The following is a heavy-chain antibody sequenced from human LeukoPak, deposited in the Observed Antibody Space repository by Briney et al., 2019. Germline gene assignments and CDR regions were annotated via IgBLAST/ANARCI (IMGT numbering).Heavy chain of an antibody. V-gene: IGHV4-34*01. D-gene: IGHD3-22*01. CDR3: AGNDSSGSVDY. Sequence: SETLSLTCAVSGGSFSAYYWSWIRQPPGKGLEWIGEINHSGSANYNPSLKSRVTISVDTSKNQFSLTLSSVAAADTAVYYCAGNDSSGSVDYWGQGTLVTVSS. CDR2: INHSGSA. CDR1: GGSFSAYY. J-gene: IGHJ4*02.